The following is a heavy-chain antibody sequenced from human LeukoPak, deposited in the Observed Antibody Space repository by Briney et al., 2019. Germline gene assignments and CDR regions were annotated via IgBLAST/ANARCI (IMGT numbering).Heavy chain of an antibody. Sequence: SQTLSLTFASSGDSVSSNSAAWKWIRQSPSRGLEGLGRTYYRSKWYFDYEVSVKSRVTINPDTSKNQFSLQLRSVPPDDTAVYYCARSLRSLSYRIDYWGQGPLVTVSS. D-gene: IGHD3-16*02. J-gene: IGHJ4*02. CDR2: TYYRSKWYF. CDR3: ARSLRSLSYRIDY. V-gene: IGHV6-1*01. CDR1: GDSVSSNSAA.